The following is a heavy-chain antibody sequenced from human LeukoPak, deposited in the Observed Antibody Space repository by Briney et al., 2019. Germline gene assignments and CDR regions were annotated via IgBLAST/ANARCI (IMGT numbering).Heavy chain of an antibody. Sequence: SQTLSLTCTVSGGSISSGSYYWSWIRQPPGKGLEWIGSIYYSGSTYYNPSLKSRVTISVDTSKNQFSLKLSSVTAADTAVYYCARGYSSGWYGYFDYWGQGTLVTVSS. V-gene: IGHV4-39*01. CDR2: IYYSGST. CDR3: ARGYSSGWYGYFDY. D-gene: IGHD6-19*01. J-gene: IGHJ4*02. CDR1: GGSISSGSYY.